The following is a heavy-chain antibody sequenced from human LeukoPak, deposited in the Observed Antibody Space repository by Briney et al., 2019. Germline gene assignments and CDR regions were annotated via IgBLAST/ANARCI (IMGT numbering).Heavy chain of an antibody. D-gene: IGHD3-10*01. Sequence: PSETLSLTCAVYGGSFSSYYWSWIRQPAGKGLEWIGRIYTSGSTNYNPSLKSRVTMSVDTSKNQFSLKLSSVTAADTAVYYCARDGYYYGSGSYYNGGFDYWGQGTLVTVSS. J-gene: IGHJ4*02. CDR3: ARDGYYYGSGSYYNGGFDY. CDR2: IYTSGST. CDR1: GGSFSSYY. V-gene: IGHV4-4*07.